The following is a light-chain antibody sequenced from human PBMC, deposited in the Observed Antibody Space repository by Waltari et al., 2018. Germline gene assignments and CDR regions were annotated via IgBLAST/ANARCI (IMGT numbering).Light chain of an antibody. CDR2: AAA. Sequence: DIQMTQSPSSLSASVGDRVAITCRPSQNISSYLNWYQQKPGKAPKLLIYAAANLQSGGPSRFIGGGSGTDFTLTISSLQPEDFATYYCQQTYTTPRTFGQGTKLEIK. CDR1: QNISSY. CDR3: QQTYTTPRT. J-gene: IGKJ2*01. V-gene: IGKV1-39*01.